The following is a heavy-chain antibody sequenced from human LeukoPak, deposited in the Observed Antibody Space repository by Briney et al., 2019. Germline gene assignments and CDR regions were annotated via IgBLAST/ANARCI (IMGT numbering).Heavy chain of an antibody. CDR3: ARVECSGGSCYFGYYYYYGMDV. V-gene: IGHV3-33*01. CDR1: GFTFSSYG. CDR2: IWYDGSNK. Sequence: GRSLRLSCAASGFTFSSYGMHWVRQAPGKGLKWVAVIWYDGSNKYYADSVKGRFTISRDNSKNTLYLQMNSLRAEDTAVYYCARVECSGGSCYFGYYYYYGMDVWGQGTTVTVSS. D-gene: IGHD2-15*01. J-gene: IGHJ6*02.